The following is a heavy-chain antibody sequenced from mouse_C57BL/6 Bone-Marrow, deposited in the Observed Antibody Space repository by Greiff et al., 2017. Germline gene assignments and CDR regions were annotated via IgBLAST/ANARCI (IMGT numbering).Heavy chain of an antibody. CDR1: GYSITSGYY. V-gene: IGHV3-6*01. D-gene: IGHD1-1*01. J-gene: IGHJ3*01. Sequence: VQLKESGPGLVKPSQSLSLTCSVTGYSITSGYYWNWIRQFPGNKLEWLGYISYDGSNNYNPSLKNRISITRDTSKNQVFLKLNSVTTEDTATYYWSRRGDYYVSRAWFAYWGQGTLVTVSA. CDR3: SRRGDYYVSRAWFAY. CDR2: ISYDGSN.